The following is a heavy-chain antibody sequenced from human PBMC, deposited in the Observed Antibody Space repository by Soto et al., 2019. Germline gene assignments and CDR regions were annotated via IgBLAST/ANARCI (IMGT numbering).Heavy chain of an antibody. V-gene: IGHV1-3*01. CDR2: MYAGNGNT. Sequence: ALVKVSCKASGYTFTXXXXXXXXXAPGQSLEWMGWMYAGNGNTKYSEKFQGRVTITRDPSASTAYMELSSLTSEDTAVYYCAREVRGVAFCDFWGQGTLVTVSS. CDR3: AREVRGVAFCDF. J-gene: IGHJ4*02. D-gene: IGHD3-10*01. CDR1: GYTFTXXX.